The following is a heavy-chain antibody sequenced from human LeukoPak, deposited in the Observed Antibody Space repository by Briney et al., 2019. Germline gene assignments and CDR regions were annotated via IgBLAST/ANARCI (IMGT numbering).Heavy chain of an antibody. CDR3: ARDTGSAFDI. D-gene: IGHD2-15*01. J-gene: IGHJ3*02. Sequence: ASVKVSCKASGYTFTGYYMHWVRQAPGQGLEWMGWISAYNGNTNYAQKLQGRVTMTTDTSTSTAYMELRSLRSDDTAVYYCARDTGSAFDIWGQGTMVTVSS. CDR2: ISAYNGNT. CDR1: GYTFTGYY. V-gene: IGHV1-18*04.